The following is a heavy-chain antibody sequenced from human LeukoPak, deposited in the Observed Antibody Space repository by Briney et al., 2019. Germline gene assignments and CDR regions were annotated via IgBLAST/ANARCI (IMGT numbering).Heavy chain of an antibody. V-gene: IGHV3-23*01. CDR2: ISPSGDIL. J-gene: IGHJ4*02. CDR1: GFTFSSHG. D-gene: IGHD3-22*01. Sequence: PGGSLRLSCAASGFTFSSHGMNWVRQAPGKGLEWVSGISPSGDILYYADSVKGQFTISRDNSKNTVYLQMNSLRAEDTAVYYCAKESGKTYYYDSRGHWGQGTLVTVSS. CDR3: AKESGKTYYYDSRGH.